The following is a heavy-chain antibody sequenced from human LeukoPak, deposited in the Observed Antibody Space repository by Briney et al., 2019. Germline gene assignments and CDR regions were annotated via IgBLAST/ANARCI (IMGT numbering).Heavy chain of an antibody. CDR3: ARDRSGYYDSSGYYHDAFDI. V-gene: IGHV3-30-3*01. Sequence: GGSLRLSCAASGITFSSYVMHWVRQAPGKGLEWVAVIAYDGSNKYYADSVKGRFTISRDNSENTLYLQMNSLRAEDTAVYYCARDRSGYYDSSGYYHDAFDIWGQGTMVTVSS. CDR2: IAYDGSNK. CDR1: GITFSSYV. J-gene: IGHJ3*02. D-gene: IGHD3-22*01.